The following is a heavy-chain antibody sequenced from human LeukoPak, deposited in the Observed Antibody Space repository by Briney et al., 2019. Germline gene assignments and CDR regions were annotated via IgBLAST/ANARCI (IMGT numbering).Heavy chain of an antibody. CDR3: ARHSRLDKSSLSWADY. CDR1: GGSISNYY. CDR2: IYYSGST. V-gene: IGHV4-59*08. J-gene: IGHJ4*02. Sequence: SETLSLTCTVSGGSISNYYWSWIRQPPGKGLEWIGHIYYSGSTNYNPSLKSRITISVDTSKNQSSLRLSSVTAADTAVYYCARHSRLDKSSLSWADYWGQGTLVTVSS. D-gene: IGHD2-2*03.